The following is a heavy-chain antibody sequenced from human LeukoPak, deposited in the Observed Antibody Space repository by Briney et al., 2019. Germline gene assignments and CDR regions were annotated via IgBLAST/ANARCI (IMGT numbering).Heavy chain of an antibody. J-gene: IGHJ4*02. CDR1: GYIFTSYW. CDR2: IDPSDSYT. Sequence: GESLRISCKGSGYIFTSYWISWVRQMPGKGLEWMGRIDPSDSYTIYSPSFQGHVTISADKSISSAYLQWSSLKASDTALYYCATSIGSRRGFDFWGQGTLVTVSS. CDR3: ATSIGSRRGFDF. D-gene: IGHD6-6*01. V-gene: IGHV5-10-1*01.